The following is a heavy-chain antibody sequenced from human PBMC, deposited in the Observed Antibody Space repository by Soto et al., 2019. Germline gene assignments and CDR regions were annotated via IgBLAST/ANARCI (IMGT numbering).Heavy chain of an antibody. CDR1: GDSITSYY. V-gene: IGHV4-59*01. D-gene: IGHD6-13*01. J-gene: IGHJ4*02. CDR3: ARGKAQQLALNYFDS. CDR2: VYYSGST. Sequence: QVQLQESGPGLVKPSETLSLTCTVSGDSITSYYWSWIRQPPGKGLEWIGYVYYSGSTNYNPSLKSRVNISVDSSKYHVSLKLSSVTAADTAVYYCARGKAQQLALNYFDSWGQGTPVTVSS.